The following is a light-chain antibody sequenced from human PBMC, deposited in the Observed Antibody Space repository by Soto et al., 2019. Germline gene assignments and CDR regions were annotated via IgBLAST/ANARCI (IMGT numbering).Light chain of an antibody. CDR3: SSYAGSNNYV. CDR1: SSDVGGYNY. J-gene: IGLJ1*01. CDR2: EVS. Sequence: QSVLAQPPSASGFPGQSVTISCTGTSSDVGGYNYVSWYQQHPGKAPKLMIYEVSKRPSGVPDRFSGSKSDNTASLTVSGLQAEDEADYYCSSYAGSNNYVFGTGTKVTVL. V-gene: IGLV2-8*01.